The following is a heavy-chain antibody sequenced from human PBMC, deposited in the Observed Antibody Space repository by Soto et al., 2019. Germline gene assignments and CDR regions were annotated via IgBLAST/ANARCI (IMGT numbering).Heavy chain of an antibody. Sequence: ASVKVSCKASGGTFSSYAISWVRQAPGQGLEWMGGIIPIFGTANYAQKFQGRVTITADESTSTAYMELSSLRSEDTAVYYCARVAVGVVKGRRYYYYGMDVWGQGTTVTVSS. CDR3: ARVAVGVVKGRRYYYYGMDV. CDR2: IIPIFGTA. CDR1: GGTFSSYA. V-gene: IGHV1-69*13. J-gene: IGHJ6*02. D-gene: IGHD3-3*01.